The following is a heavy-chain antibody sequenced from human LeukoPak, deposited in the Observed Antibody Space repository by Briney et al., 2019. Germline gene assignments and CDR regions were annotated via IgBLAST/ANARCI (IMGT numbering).Heavy chain of an antibody. CDR2: IYYSGST. CDR3: ARQKDSGTYPFDY. D-gene: IGHD1-26*01. J-gene: IGHJ4*02. CDR1: GVSLSSDH. Sequence: KSSETLSLTCTVSGVSLSSDHWSWIRQPPGKGLEWIGSIYYSGSTNYNPSLKSRVTISVDTSKNQFSLKLSSVTAADTAVYYCARQKDSGTYPFDYWGQGTLVTVSS. V-gene: IGHV4-59*08.